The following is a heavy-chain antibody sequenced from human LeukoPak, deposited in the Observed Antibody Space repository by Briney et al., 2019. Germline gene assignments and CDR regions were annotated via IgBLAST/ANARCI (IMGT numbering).Heavy chain of an antibody. CDR1: GFTFSSYA. J-gene: IGHJ4*02. V-gene: IGHV3-30-3*01. D-gene: IGHD6-19*01. CDR3: ARGPYSSGWYDFDY. CDR2: ISYDGSNK. Sequence: GGSLRLSCAASGFTFSSYAMHWVRQAPGKGLEWVAVISYDGSNKYYADSVKGRFTISRDNSKNTLYLQMNSLRAEDTAVYYCARGPYSSGWYDFDYWGQGTLVTVSS.